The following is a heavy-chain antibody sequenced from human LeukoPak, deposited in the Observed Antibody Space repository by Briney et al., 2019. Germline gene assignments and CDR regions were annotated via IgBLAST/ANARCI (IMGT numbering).Heavy chain of an antibody. D-gene: IGHD3-10*01. CDR1: GDSVSSNSAA. V-gene: IGHV6-1*01. Sequence: SQTLSLTCVISGDSVSSNSAAWNWIRQSPSRGLEWLGRTYYRSKWFNDYATSVQSRVTINPDTSKNQFSLQMKSVTSEDTAVYYCARDRGRGTMVRGVIFWFDPWGQGTLVTVSS. J-gene: IGHJ5*02. CDR3: ARDRGRGTMVRGVIFWFDP. CDR2: TYYRSKWFN.